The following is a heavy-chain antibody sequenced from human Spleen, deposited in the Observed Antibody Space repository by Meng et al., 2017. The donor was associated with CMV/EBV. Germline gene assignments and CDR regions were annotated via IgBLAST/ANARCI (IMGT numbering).Heavy chain of an antibody. J-gene: IGHJ4*02. Sequence: GESLKISCAASGFTFSSYFMTWVRQAPGKGLEWVANVNQDGTEKYFVDSVKGRFTISRDNAKNSLYLQMNSLRAEDTAVYYCARETVVGYSVNFWGQGTLVTVSS. CDR3: ARETVVGYSVNF. D-gene: IGHD2-21*01. CDR2: VNQDGTEK. CDR1: GFTFSSYF. V-gene: IGHV3-7*03.